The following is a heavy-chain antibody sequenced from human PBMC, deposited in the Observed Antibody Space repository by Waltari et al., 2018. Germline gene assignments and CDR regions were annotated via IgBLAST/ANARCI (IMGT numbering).Heavy chain of an antibody. V-gene: IGHV3-23*01. D-gene: IGHD6-13*01. Sequence: EVQLLESGGGLVQPGGSLRLSCAASGFPFSSYSMSGVRQAPGKGLEWVSAISGSGGSTYYADSVKGRFIISRDNSKNTLYLQMNSLRAEDTAVYYCAKDLRIAAAFWAQGTLVTVSS. CDR2: ISGSGGST. CDR1: GFPFSSYS. CDR3: AKDLRIAAAF. J-gene: IGHJ4*02.